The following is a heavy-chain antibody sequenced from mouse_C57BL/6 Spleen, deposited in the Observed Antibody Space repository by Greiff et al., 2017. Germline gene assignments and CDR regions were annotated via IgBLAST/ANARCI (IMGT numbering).Heavy chain of an antibody. Sequence: VQLQQPGAELVRPGSSVKLSCKASGYTFPSSWLHWVKQRPIQGLEWSGNIDPSDSETHYNQKFKDKATLTVDKSSSTAYMQLSSLSSEDSAVYYCARDSYGDPYAMDYWGQGTSVTVSS. J-gene: IGHJ4*01. CDR2: IDPSDSET. D-gene: IGHD2-13*01. V-gene: IGHV1-52*01. CDR3: ARDSYGDPYAMDY. CDR1: GYTFPSSW.